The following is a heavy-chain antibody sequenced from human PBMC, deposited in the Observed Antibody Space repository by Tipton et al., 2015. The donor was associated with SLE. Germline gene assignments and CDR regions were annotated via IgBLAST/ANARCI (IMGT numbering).Heavy chain of an antibody. CDR2: ISSSSSYI. CDR3: ARDPMGVSSSWYRYYYYGMDV. V-gene: IGHV3-21*01. D-gene: IGHD6-13*01. J-gene: IGHJ6*02. Sequence: SLRLSCAASGFTFDDYGMSWVRQAPGKGLEWVSSISSSSSYIYYADSVKGRFTISRDNAKKSLYLQMNSLRAGDTAVYYCARDPMGVSSSWYRYYYYGMDVWGQGTTVTVSS. CDR1: GFTFDDYG.